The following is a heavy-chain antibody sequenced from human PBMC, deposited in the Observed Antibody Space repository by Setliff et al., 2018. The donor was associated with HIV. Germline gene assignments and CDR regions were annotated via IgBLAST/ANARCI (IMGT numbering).Heavy chain of an antibody. Sequence: SETLSLTCAVYGGSFSGYNWSWIRQTPGKGLEWIGEINHSGSTNHNPSLKSRATISVDTFKNQFSLKLSSVTAADTAVYYCARGGGTIIGANFDYWGQGTLVTVSS. CDR2: INHSGST. J-gene: IGHJ4*02. V-gene: IGHV4-34*04. CDR3: ARGGGTIIGANFDY. D-gene: IGHD3-3*01. CDR1: GGSFSGYN.